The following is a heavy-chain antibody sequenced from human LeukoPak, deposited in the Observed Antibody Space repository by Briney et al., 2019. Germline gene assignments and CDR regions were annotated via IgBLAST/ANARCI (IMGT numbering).Heavy chain of an antibody. V-gene: IGHV4-38-2*02. D-gene: IGHD6-13*01. CDR2: IYYSGST. CDR3: ARHGLDSSSWYDGVDY. Sequence: SETLSLTCTVSGYSISSGYYWGWIRQPPGKGLEWIGYIYYSGSTNYNPSLKSRVTISVDTSKNQFSLKLSSVTAADTAVYYCARHGLDSSSWYDGVDYWGQGTLVTVSS. J-gene: IGHJ4*02. CDR1: GYSISSGYY.